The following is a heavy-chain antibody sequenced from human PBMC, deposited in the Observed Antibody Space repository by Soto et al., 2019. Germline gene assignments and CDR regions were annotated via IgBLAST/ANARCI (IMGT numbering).Heavy chain of an antibody. CDR3: ARGVSNSGAYYTGPSAYDL. J-gene: IGHJ3*01. Sequence: QVQLVQSGAVVKKPGSSVEGSCKASGGTFNGYGISWVRQAPGEGLEWMGGTVPVCETSKYAPRFQGRVTITADKSTSTAYMELSSVRSDDTAIYFCARGVSNSGAYYTGPSAYDLWGQGTLVIVSS. CDR1: GGTFNGYG. D-gene: IGHD3-10*01. V-gene: IGHV1-69*06. CDR2: TVPVCETS.